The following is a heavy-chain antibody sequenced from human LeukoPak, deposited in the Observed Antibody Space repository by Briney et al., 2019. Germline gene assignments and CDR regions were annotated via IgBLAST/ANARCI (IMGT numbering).Heavy chain of an antibody. J-gene: IGHJ1*01. D-gene: IGHD2-2*01. Sequence: ASVKVSCKASGYTFTSYYMHWVRQAPGQGLEWMGIINPSGGSTSYAQKFQGRVTMTRDTSTSTVYMELSSLRSEDTAVYYCARARYCSSTSCYPFQHWGQGTLVTVSS. CDR2: INPSGGST. CDR1: GYTFTSYY. CDR3: ARARYCSSTSCYPFQH. V-gene: IGHV1-46*01.